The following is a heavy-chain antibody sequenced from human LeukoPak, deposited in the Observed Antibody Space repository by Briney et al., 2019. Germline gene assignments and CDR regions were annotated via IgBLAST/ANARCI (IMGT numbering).Heavy chain of an antibody. CDR2: INPNSGVT. D-gene: IGHD7-27*01. V-gene: IGHV1-2*02. CDR3: ARDPGANYYDN. CDR1: GYIFTSYF. Sequence: ASVTVSCTSSGYIFTSYFIHWVRQAPGQGLEWMGWINPNSGVTNYARKFQGRVTMTSDTAINTSYMDLRRLTSDDTAVYYCARDPGANYYDNWGQGTLVTVSS. J-gene: IGHJ4*02.